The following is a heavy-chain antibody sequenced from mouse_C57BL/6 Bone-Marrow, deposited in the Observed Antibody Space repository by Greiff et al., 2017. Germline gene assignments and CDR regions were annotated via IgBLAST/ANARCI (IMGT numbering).Heavy chain of an antibody. CDR1: GFTFTDYY. CDR2: IRNKANGYTT. V-gene: IGHV7-3*01. Sequence: EVKLVESGGGLVQPGGSLSLSCAASGFTFTDYYMSWVRQPPGKALEWLGFIRNKANGYTTEYSASVKGRFTISRDNSQSILYLQMNALRAEDSATYYCARYIYYGSSDYAMDYWGQGTSVTVSS. CDR3: ARYIYYGSSDYAMDY. J-gene: IGHJ4*01. D-gene: IGHD1-1*01.